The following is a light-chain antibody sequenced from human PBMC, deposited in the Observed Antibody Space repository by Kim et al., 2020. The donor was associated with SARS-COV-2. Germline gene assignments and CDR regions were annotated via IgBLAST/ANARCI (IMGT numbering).Light chain of an antibody. CDR3: QVLYSCSYAVV. CDR1: NIGSKS. J-gene: IGLJ2*01. CDR2: YDS. Sequence: SYELTQPPSVSVAPGKTARITCGGNNIGSKSVHWYQQKPGQAPVLVIYYDSDRPSGIPERFSGSNSGYTATLTISRVEAGDEADYYCQVLYSCSYAVVIG. V-gene: IGLV3-21*04.